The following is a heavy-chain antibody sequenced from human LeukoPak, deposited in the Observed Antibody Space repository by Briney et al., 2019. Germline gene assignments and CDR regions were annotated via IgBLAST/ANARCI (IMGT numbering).Heavy chain of an antibody. CDR2: ISAYNGNT. J-gene: IGHJ4*02. D-gene: IGHD6-19*01. Sequence: ASVKVSCKASGYTSTSYGISWVRQAPGQGLEWMGWISAYNGNTNYAQKLQGRVTMTTDTSTSTAYMELRSLRSDDTAVYYCATVTVAGSFDYWGQGTLVTVSS. CDR1: GYTSTSYG. CDR3: ATVTVAGSFDY. V-gene: IGHV1-18*01.